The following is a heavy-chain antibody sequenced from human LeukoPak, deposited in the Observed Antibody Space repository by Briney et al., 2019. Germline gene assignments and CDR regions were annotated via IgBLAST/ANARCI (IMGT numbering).Heavy chain of an antibody. CDR1: GFTFSSNY. CDR2: ISNDGNT. CDR3: ARDDTSGGYYELDD. J-gene: IGHJ4*02. D-gene: IGHD1-26*01. Sequence: GSLILSFAASGFTFSSNYMSWVRRAPGKGLEWVSCISNDGNTYYTDSVKGRFTVSRDISKNMVYLQMNSLRDEDSAVYYCARDDTSGGYYELDDWGQGTLVTVSS. V-gene: IGHV3-53*01.